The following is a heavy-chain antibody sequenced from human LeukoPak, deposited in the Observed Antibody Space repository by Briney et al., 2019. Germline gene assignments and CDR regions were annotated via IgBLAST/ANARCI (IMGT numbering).Heavy chain of an antibody. D-gene: IGHD6-6*01. CDR2: IYPGDSDT. V-gene: IGHV5-51*01. Sequence: GESLQISCKGSGYSFTSYWIGWVRQKAGKGPEWMGIIYPGDSDTRYSPSFQGQVTISADKSISTAYLQWSSLKASDTAMYYCATLISDSSSNAFDYWGQGTLATVSS. J-gene: IGHJ4*02. CDR1: GYSFTSYW. CDR3: ATLISDSSSNAFDY.